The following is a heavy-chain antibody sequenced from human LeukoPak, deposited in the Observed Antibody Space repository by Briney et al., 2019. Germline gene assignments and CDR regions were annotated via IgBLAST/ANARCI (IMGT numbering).Heavy chain of an antibody. CDR2: TYYKGST. CDR1: SGSISKYY. J-gene: IGHJ2*01. Sequence: SETLSLTCTVSSGSISKYYWSWIRQSPGKGLEWIGYTYYKGSTTYNPSLKSRVTMSVDMSKNQLSLKLSSVTAADTAVYYCARRFPWYFDLWGRGTLVTVSS. V-gene: IGHV4-59*12. CDR3: ARRFPWYFDL.